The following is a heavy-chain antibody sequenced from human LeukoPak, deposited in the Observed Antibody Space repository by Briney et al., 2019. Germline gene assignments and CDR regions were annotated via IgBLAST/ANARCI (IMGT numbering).Heavy chain of an antibody. V-gene: IGHV4-34*01. CDR2: INHSGST. CDR3: ARYLGAITGTTRPSYYYYGMDV. J-gene: IGHJ6*02. D-gene: IGHD1-7*01. Sequence: SETLSLTCAVYGGSFSGYYWSWIRQPPGKGLEWIGEINHSGSTNYNPSLKSRVTISVDTSKNQFSLKLSSVTAADTAVYYCARYLGAITGTTRPSYYYYGMDVWGQGTTLTVSS. CDR1: GGSFSGYY.